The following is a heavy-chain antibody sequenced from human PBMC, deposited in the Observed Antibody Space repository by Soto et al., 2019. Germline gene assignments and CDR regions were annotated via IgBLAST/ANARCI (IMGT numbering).Heavy chain of an antibody. V-gene: IGHV3-74*01. CDR2: IHFDGSTT. CDR3: ARDAYISGYFQFDY. D-gene: IGHD6-19*01. CDR1: GFTFSSYW. J-gene: IGHJ4*02. Sequence: PGGSLRLPCAASGFTFSSYWMHWVRQVRGKGLVWVSRIHFDGSTTHYADSVKGRFTISRDNAKNTLSLQMNSLRAEDTAAYYCARDAYISGYFQFDYWGQGTLVTVSS.